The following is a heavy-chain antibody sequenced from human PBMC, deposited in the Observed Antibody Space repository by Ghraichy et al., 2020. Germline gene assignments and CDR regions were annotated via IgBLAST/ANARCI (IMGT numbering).Heavy chain of an antibody. CDR2: INSDGSST. CDR1: GFTFSGYW. D-gene: IGHD5-24*01. Sequence: GGSLRLSCAASGFTFSGYWMHWVRQAPGKGLVWVSRINSDGSSTNYADSVKGRFTISRDNAKNTLYLQMNSLRAEDTAVYYCASEGDGYNFAYYYGMDVWGQGTTVTVSS. CDR3: ASEGDGYNFAYYYGMDV. J-gene: IGHJ6*02. V-gene: IGHV3-74*01.